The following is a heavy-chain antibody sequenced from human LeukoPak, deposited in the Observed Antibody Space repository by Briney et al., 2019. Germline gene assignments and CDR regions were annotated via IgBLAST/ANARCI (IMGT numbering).Heavy chain of an antibody. CDR2: ISGSGDNS. J-gene: IGHJ4*02. V-gene: IGHV3-23*01. Sequence: GGSLRLSCAASGLAFSNYAMSWVRQAPGKGLEWVSGISGSGDNSYYADSVKGRFSVSRDNSNNTLYLQMGFVRAEDMAVYYCVRTDYYDSSGYYDDFDYWGQGTLVTVSS. CDR3: VRTDYYDSSGYYDDFDY. CDR1: GLAFSNYA. D-gene: IGHD3-22*01.